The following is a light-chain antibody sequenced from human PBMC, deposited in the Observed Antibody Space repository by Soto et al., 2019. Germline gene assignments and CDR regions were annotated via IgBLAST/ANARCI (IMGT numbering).Light chain of an antibody. CDR3: QQSDSYPYT. J-gene: IGKJ2*01. Sequence: DIQMTQSPSSLSVSVGDRVTITCRASQSITNYLNWYQQKPGKAPKLLVYAASSLQSGDPSRFSGNGSGTDFTLTISSLQPEDFATYYCQQSDSYPYTFGQGTKLEIK. CDR2: AAS. CDR1: QSITNY. V-gene: IGKV1-39*01.